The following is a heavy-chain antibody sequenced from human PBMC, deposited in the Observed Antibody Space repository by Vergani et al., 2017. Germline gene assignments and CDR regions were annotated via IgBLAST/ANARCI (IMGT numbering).Heavy chain of an antibody. CDR2: ISSSSSTI. CDR1: GFTFSSYS. Sequence: EVHLVESGGGLVQPGGSLRLSCAASGFTFSSYSMNWVRQAPGKGLEWVSYISSSSSTIYYADSVKGRFTISRDNAKNSLYLLMNSLRAEDTAVYYCARTRLPFDYWAREPWSPSPQ. D-gene: IGHD3-16*01. V-gene: IGHV3-48*01. J-gene: IGHJ4*02. CDR3: ARTRLPFDY.